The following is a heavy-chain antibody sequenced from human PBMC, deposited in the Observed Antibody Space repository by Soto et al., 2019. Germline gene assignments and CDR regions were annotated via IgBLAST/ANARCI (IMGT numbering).Heavy chain of an antibody. D-gene: IGHD3-10*01. CDR1: GYTFTDYY. V-gene: IGHV1-2*02. CDR2: INSKSGDT. J-gene: IGHJ4*02. Sequence: QVRLVQSGAEVKKPGTSVKVSCKASGYTFTDYYFHWVRQAPGQGLEWMGWINSKSGDTKYAQTYQGRVTMTRDTSISTVYMELSRLKDDDTAVYFCARVRRGELWNYWGQGTLVTVSS. CDR3: ARVRRGELWNY.